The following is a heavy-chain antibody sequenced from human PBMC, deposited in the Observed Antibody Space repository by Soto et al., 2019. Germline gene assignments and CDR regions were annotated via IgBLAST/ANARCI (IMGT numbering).Heavy chain of an antibody. V-gene: IGHV1-69*08. Sequence: QVQLVQSGAEVKKPGSSVKVSCKASGGTFSSYTISWVRQAPGQGLEWMGRIIPILGIANYAQKFQGRVTITAAKSTSTAYMELSSMRSEYTAGYYCARDDRCSGGSCYSRWGQGTLVTVSS. CDR1: GGTFSSYT. D-gene: IGHD2-15*01. CDR2: IIPILGIA. J-gene: IGHJ4*02. CDR3: ARDDRCSGGSCYSR.